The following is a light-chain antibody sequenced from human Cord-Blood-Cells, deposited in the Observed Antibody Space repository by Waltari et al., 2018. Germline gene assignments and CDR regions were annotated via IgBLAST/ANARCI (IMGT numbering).Light chain of an antibody. V-gene: IGLV2-14*01. Sequence: QSALTQPASVSGSPGQSIPISCTGTSSDVGGYNYVSWYQQHPGKAPKLLIYDVSKRPSGFSNRVAGSKSGNTASLTISGLQAEDGADYYCSSYTSSSSWVFGGGTKLTVL. J-gene: IGLJ3*02. CDR1: SSDVGGYNY. CDR3: SSYTSSSSWV. CDR2: DVS.